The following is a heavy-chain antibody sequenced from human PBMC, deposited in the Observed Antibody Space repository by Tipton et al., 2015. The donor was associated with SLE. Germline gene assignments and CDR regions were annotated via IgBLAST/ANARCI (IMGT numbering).Heavy chain of an antibody. J-gene: IGHJ4*02. Sequence: TLSLTCAVSGGSISSGGYSWSWIRQPPGKGLEWIGYIYHSGSTYYNPSLKSRVTISVDRSKNQFSLKLSSVTAADTAVYYCARGPSDGLRDYWCQGTLVTVSS. V-gene: IGHV4-30-2*01. CDR2: IYHSGST. CDR1: GGSISSGGYS. CDR3: ARGPSDGLRDY. D-gene: IGHD4-17*01.